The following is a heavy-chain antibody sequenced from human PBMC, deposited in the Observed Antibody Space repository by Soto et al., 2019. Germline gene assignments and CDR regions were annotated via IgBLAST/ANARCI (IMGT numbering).Heavy chain of an antibody. D-gene: IGHD5-12*01. J-gene: IGHJ6*02. CDR3: ATLGYSGYDEYCYYYGMDV. CDR1: GYTFTSYG. Sequence: QVQLVQSGAEVKKPGASVKVSCKASGYTFTSYGISWVRQAPGQGLEWMGWISTYNGNKGNTNYVEKLQGRVTMTTDTSTSTAYIERRSLGSDGPPVYYCATLGYSGYDEYCYYYGMDVGGQGTTGTVSS. V-gene: IGHV1-18*01. CDR2: ISTYNGNKGNT.